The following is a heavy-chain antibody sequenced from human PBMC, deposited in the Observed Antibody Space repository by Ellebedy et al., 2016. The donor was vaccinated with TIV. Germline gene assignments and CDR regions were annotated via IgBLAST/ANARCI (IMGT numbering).Heavy chain of an antibody. CDR3: AKAGSGYFEGYFDY. CDR2: ISGSGGRT. V-gene: IGHV3-23*01. D-gene: IGHD3-22*01. Sequence: GESLKISXAASGFTFSSHALSWVRLAPGQGLEWVSGISGSGGRTNYAASVKGRFTISRDNSKNTLYLQMNSLRAEDTAVYYCAKAGSGYFEGYFDYWGQGTLVTVSS. J-gene: IGHJ4*02. CDR1: GFTFSSHA.